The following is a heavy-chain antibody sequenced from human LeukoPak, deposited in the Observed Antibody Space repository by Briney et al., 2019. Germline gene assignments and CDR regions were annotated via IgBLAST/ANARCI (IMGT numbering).Heavy chain of an antibody. CDR3: ARRSGCTNGVCYSASRTNWFDP. CDR1: GGSFSGYY. CDR2: SNDSGST. J-gene: IGHJ5*02. V-gene: IGHV4-34*01. Sequence: PSETLSLTCAVYGGSFSGYYWSWIRRPPGKGLEWIGESNDSGSTNYNPSLKSRVTISVDTSKNQFSLKLSSVTAADTAVYYCARRSGCTNGVCYSASRTNWFDPWGQGTLVTVSS. D-gene: IGHD2-8*01.